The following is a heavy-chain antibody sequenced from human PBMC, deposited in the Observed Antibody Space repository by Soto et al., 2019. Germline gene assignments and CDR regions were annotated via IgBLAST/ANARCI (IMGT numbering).Heavy chain of an antibody. Sequence: GESLRLSCGPSGFTFRSYWLSWVLQAPGKGVECVANIKQDGSEKQYVDSVKGRCTISRDNAKNSVYLQMNSLRAEDTAVYYYARAEDYDYWSGPPHYFDYWGQGTQVTVSS. CDR1: GFTFRSYW. CDR3: ARAEDYDYWSGPPHYFDY. D-gene: IGHD3-3*01. J-gene: IGHJ4*01. CDR2: IKQDGSEK. V-gene: IGHV3-7*03.